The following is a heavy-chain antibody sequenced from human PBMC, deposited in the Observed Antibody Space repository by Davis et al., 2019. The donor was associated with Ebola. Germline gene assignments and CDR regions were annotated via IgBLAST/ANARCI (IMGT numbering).Heavy chain of an antibody. CDR2: ISYDGSNK. D-gene: IGHD3-22*01. CDR1: GFTFSSYG. J-gene: IGHJ4*02. Sequence: GGSLRLSCAASGFTFSSYGMHWVRQAPGKGLDWVAVISYDGSNKYYADSVKGRFTISRDNSKNTLYLQMNSLRAEDTAVYYCARMSYYYDSSGYYNGYFDYWGQGTLVTVSS. CDR3: ARMSYYYDSSGYYNGYFDY. V-gene: IGHV3-30*03.